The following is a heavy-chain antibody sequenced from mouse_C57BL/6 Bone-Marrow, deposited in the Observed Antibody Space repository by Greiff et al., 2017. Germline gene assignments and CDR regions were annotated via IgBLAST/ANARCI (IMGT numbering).Heavy chain of an antibody. V-gene: IGHV14-4*01. CDR1: GFNIKDDY. CDR3: TTMLLRSWFAY. Sequence: VQLQQSGAELVRPGASVKLSCTASGFNIKDDYLHWVKQRPEQGLEWIGWIDPENGDTEYASKFQGQATITADTSSNTAYLLLSSLTSEDTAVYYCTTMLLRSWFAYWGQGTLVTVSA. D-gene: IGHD1-1*01. CDR2: IDPENGDT. J-gene: IGHJ3*01.